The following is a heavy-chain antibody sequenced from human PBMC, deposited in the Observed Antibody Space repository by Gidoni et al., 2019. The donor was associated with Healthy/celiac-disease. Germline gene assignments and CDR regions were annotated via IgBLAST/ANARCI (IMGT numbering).Heavy chain of an antibody. J-gene: IGHJ6*03. CDR2: ISYDGSNK. Sequence: QVQLVESGGGVVQPGRSLRLPCAASGFTFSSYGMHWVRQAPGKGLEWVAVISYDGSNKYYADSVKGRFTISRDNSKNTLYLQMNSLRAEDTAVYYCAKGGGSTIYYYYYMDVWGKGTTVTVSS. D-gene: IGHD2-8*01. CDR3: AKGGGSTIYYYYYMDV. CDR1: GFTFSSYG. V-gene: IGHV3-30*18.